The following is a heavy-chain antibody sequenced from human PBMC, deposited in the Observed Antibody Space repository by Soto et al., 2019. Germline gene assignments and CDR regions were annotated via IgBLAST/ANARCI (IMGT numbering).Heavy chain of an antibody. CDR3: ARDRGDWLDP. Sequence: GVLRLSCAASGFTFSSSWMHWGRQAPGKGRVWVSRINSDGSSTSYADSVKGRFTISRDNAKNTLYLQMNSLRAEDTAVYYCARDRGDWLDPWGQGTLVTVSS. CDR2: INSDGSST. J-gene: IGHJ5*02. D-gene: IGHD3-10*01. V-gene: IGHV3-74*01. CDR1: GFTFSSSW.